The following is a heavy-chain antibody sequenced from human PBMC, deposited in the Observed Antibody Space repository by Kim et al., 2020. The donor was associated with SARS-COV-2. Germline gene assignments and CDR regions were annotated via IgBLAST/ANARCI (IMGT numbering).Heavy chain of an antibody. Sequence: GGSLRLSCAASGFTFSSYGMHWVRQAPGKGLEWVAVISYDGSNKYYADSVKGRFTISRDNSKDTLYLQMNSLRAEDTAVYYCAKEEGSGYSSGWTYYYYGMEVWGQGTTVTVS. V-gene: IGHV3-30*18. CDR3: AKEEGSGYSSGWTYYYYGMEV. D-gene: IGHD6-19*01. CDR2: ISYDGSNK. J-gene: IGHJ6*02. CDR1: GFTFSSYG.